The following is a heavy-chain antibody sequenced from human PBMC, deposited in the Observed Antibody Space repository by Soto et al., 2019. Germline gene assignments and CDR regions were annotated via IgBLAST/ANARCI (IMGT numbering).Heavy chain of an antibody. V-gene: IGHV3-30-3*01. CDR3: AREASSSGWTGYFDY. CDR1: GFTFISYA. CDR2: ISYDGSNK. Sequence: GGSLRLSCAASGFTFISYAMHWVRQAPGKGLEWVAVISYDGSNKYYADSVKGRFTISRDNSKNTLYLQMNSLRAEDTAVYYCAREASSSGWTGYFDYWGQGTLVTVSS. D-gene: IGHD6-19*01. J-gene: IGHJ4*02.